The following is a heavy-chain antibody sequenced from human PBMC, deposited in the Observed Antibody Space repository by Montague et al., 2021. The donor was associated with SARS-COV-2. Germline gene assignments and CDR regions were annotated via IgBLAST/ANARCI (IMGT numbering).Heavy chain of an antibody. CDR2: IYYSGST. CDR1: GGSISSYY. D-gene: IGHD5-24*01. J-gene: IGHJ4*02. V-gene: IGHV4-59*13. CDR3: ARGDVEMATIKSGGPFYHFDY. Sequence: ETLSLTCTVSGGSISSYYWSWIRQPPGKGLEWIGYIYYSGSTNYNPSLKSPVTISVDTTKNQFSLKLSSVTAADTAVYYCARGDVEMATIKSGGPFYHFDYWGQGTLVTVSS.